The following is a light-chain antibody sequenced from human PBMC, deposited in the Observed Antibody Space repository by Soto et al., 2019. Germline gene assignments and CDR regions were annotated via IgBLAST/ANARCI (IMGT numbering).Light chain of an antibody. V-gene: IGLV2-23*01. CDR1: SSDVVNDLL. CDR3: CSYAGRSTWDVV. J-gene: IGLJ2*01. Sequence: QSVLTQPASVSGSPGQSITISCTGTSSDVVNDLLVSWYQQQPGKAPKLMIYEGTKRPAGVSDRFSGSKSGNTASLTISGLQAEDEADYYCCSYAGRSTWDVVFGGGTKLTVL. CDR2: EGT.